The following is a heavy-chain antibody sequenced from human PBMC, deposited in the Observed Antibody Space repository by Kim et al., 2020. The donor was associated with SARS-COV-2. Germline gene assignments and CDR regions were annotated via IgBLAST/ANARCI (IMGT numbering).Heavy chain of an antibody. Sequence: GGSLRLSCAASGFTFSSYSMNWVRQAPGKGLEWVSYISSSSSTIYYADSVKGRFTISRDNAKNSLYLQMNSLRAEDTAVYYCASDYYYDSSGHPRYGMDVWGQGTTVTVSS. CDR1: GFTFSSYS. J-gene: IGHJ6*02. V-gene: IGHV3-48*04. CDR3: ASDYYYDSSGHPRYGMDV. CDR2: ISSSSSTI. D-gene: IGHD3-22*01.